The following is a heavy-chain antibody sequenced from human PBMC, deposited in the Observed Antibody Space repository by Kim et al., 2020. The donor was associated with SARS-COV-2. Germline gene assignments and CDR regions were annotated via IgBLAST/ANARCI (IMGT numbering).Heavy chain of an antibody. J-gene: IGHJ4*02. CDR3: ARYYYDSSGRSYYFDY. V-gene: IGHV4-34*01. Sequence: SETLSLTCAVYGGSFSGYYWSWIRQPPGKGLEWIGEINHSGSTNYNPSLKSRVTISVDTSKNQFSLKLSSVTAADTAVYYCARYYYDSSGRSYYFDYWGQGTLVTVSS. CDR1: GGSFSGYY. D-gene: IGHD3-22*01. CDR2: INHSGST.